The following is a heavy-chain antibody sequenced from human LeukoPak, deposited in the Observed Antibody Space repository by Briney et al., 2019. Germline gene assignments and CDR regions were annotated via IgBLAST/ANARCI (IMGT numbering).Heavy chain of an antibody. D-gene: IGHD6-13*01. V-gene: IGHV3-72*01. J-gene: IGHJ4*02. CDR3: ARYRSSSWYYFDY. Sequence: PGRSLRLSCAASGFTFSDHYMDWVRQAPGEGLEWVGRTRNKANSYTTEYAASVKGRFTISRDDSKNSLYLQMNSLKTEDTAVYYCARYRSSSWYYFDYWGQGTLVTVSS. CDR2: TRNKANSYTT. CDR1: GFTFSDHY.